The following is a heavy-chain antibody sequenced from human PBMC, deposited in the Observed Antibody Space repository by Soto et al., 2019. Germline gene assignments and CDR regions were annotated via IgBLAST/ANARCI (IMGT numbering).Heavy chain of an antibody. CDR1: GGSFSGYY. D-gene: IGHD6-13*01. CDR2: INHSGST. Sequence: SETLSLTCAVYGGSFSGYYWSWIRQPPGKGLEWIGEINHSGSTNYNPSLKSRVTISVDTSKNQFSLKLSSVTAADTAVYYCARKGIAAAGGDYYYYMDVWGKGTTVTVS. J-gene: IGHJ6*03. CDR3: ARKGIAAAGGDYYYYMDV. V-gene: IGHV4-34*01.